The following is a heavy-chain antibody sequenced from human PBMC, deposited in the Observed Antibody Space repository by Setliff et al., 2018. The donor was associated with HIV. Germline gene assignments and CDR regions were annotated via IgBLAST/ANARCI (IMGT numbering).Heavy chain of an antibody. CDR3: ARAYSANYRGGCHFDY. V-gene: IGHV1-2*02. Sequence: AASVKVSCKASGYTFTGYYVHWVRQAPGQGLEWMGWINPNNGGTNYAQKFQGRVTMTRDTSINTAYMEVNRLRSDDTAIYYCARAYSANYRGGCHFDYWGQGTLVTVSS. CDR2: INPNNGGT. J-gene: IGHJ4*02. CDR1: GYTFTGYY. D-gene: IGHD1-7*01.